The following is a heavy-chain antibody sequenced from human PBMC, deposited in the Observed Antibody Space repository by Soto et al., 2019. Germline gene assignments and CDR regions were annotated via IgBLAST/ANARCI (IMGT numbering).Heavy chain of an antibody. J-gene: IGHJ2*01. D-gene: IGHD4-17*01. CDR3: ATYYGGTSPWYFDL. CDR1: GGTFSSYA. Sequence: QVQLVQSGAEVKKPGSSVKVSCKASGGTFSSYAISWVRQAPGQGLEWMGGIIPIFGTANYAQKFQGRVTINADESTSTAYMELSSLRAEDTAVYYCATYYGGTSPWYFDLWGRGTLVTVSS. V-gene: IGHV1-69*12. CDR2: IIPIFGTA.